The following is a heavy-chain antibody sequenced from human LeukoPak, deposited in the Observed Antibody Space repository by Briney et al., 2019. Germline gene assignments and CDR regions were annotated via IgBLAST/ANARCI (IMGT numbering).Heavy chain of an antibody. D-gene: IGHD3-9*01. J-gene: IGHJ3*02. CDR1: GGSISSYY. CDR3: ALVSTYYDILTGYYDAFDI. CDR2: IYTSGST. V-gene: IGHV4-4*07. Sequence: SETLSLTCTVSGGSISSYYWSWIRQPAGKGLEWIGRIYTSGSTNYNPSLKSRVTMSVDTSKNQSSLKLSSVTAADTAVYYCALVSTYYDILTGYYDAFDIWGQGTMVTVSS.